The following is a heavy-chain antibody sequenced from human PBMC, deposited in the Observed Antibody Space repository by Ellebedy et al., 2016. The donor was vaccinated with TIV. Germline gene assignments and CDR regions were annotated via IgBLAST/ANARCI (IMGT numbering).Heavy chain of an antibody. Sequence: ASVKVSCKASGYTFTTYDINWVRQATGQGLEWMGWMNPNSGNTDYAQKFQDRVIMIRNTSISTAYMELYSLTSEDTAVYYCARGGYSYPEDFDFWGQGSLVTVSS. V-gene: IGHV1-8*01. J-gene: IGHJ4*02. CDR3: ARGGYSYPEDFDF. D-gene: IGHD5-18*01. CDR2: MNPNSGNT. CDR1: GYTFTTYD.